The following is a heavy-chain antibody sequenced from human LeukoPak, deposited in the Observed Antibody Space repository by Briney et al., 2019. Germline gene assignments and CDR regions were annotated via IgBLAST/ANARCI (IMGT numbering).Heavy chain of an antibody. V-gene: IGHV3-7*01. CDR1: GFTFSSHW. CDR3: ADPDWG. Sequence: GGSLRLSCAASGFTFSSHWMSWVRQAPGKGLECMATITEDGSAKYYVDSVKGRFTISRDNAKNSLYLQMNSLRAEDTAVYYCADPDWGWGQGTMVIVSS. CDR2: ITEDGSAK. J-gene: IGHJ3*01. D-gene: IGHD3/OR15-3a*01.